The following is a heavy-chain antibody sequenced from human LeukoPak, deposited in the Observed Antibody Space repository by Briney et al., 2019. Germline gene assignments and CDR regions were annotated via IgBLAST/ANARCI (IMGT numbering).Heavy chain of an antibody. V-gene: IGHV4-34*01. CDR3: ARGSTVMRVGDY. J-gene: IGHJ4*02. CDR2: INHSGST. D-gene: IGHD4-17*01. Sequence: SETLSLTCAVYGGSFSGYYWSWIRQPPGKGLEWIGEINHSGSTNYSPSLKSRVTISVDTSKNQFSLKVSSVTAADTAVYCCARGSTVMRVGDYWGQGTLVTVSS. CDR1: GGSFSGYY.